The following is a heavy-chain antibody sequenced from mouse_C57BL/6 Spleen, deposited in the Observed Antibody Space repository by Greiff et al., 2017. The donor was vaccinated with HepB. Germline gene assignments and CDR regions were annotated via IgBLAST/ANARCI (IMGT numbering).Heavy chain of an antibody. D-gene: IGHD1-1*01. CDR3: ARSPYDYGSSPLDY. V-gene: IGHV1-64*01. Sequence: QVQLQQPGAELVKPGASVKLSCKASGYTFTSYWMHWVKQRPGQGLEWIGMIHPNSGSTNYNEKFKSKATLTVDKSSSTAYMQLSSLTSEDSAGYDCARSPYDYGSSPLDYWGQGTTLTVSS. CDR1: GYTFTSYW. J-gene: IGHJ2*01. CDR2: IHPNSGST.